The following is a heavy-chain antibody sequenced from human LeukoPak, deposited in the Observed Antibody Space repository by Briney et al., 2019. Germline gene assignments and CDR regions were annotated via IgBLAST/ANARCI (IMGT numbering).Heavy chain of an antibody. CDR1: GYTFTGYY. CDR3: ARVSYYDSSGYDY. Sequence: SVKVSCKASGYTFTGYYMHWVRPAPGLGLEWMGWINPNSGGTNYAQKFQGRVTMTRDTSISTAYMELSRLRPDDTAVYYCARVSYYDSSGYDYWGQGTLVSVSS. CDR2: INPNSGGT. J-gene: IGHJ4*02. V-gene: IGHV1-2*02. D-gene: IGHD3-22*01.